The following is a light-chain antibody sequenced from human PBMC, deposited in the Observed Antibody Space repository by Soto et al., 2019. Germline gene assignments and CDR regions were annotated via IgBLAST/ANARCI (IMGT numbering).Light chain of an antibody. CDR3: QQYGSSPQT. V-gene: IGKV3-20*01. CDR2: DAS. J-gene: IGKJ1*01. Sequence: IVLTQSPGTLSLSPGEMATLSCRASQSVSSSYLAWYQQKPGQSPRLLIYDASNRATGIPARFSGTGSGTDFTLTISRLEPEDFAVYYCQQYGSSPQTFGQGTKVDIK. CDR1: QSVSSSY.